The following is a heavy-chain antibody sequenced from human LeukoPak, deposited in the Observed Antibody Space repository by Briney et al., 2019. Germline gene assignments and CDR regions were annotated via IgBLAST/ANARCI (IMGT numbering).Heavy chain of an antibody. CDR2: INPSSGDT. CDR3: ARPSNMAMVTEY. V-gene: IGHV1-2*02. J-gene: IGHJ4*02. CDR1: GYTFSGYY. Sequence: GASVKVSCKASGYTFSGYYMHWVRQAPGQGLEWMGWINPSSGDTNYAQKFQGRVTMTRDTSITTAYMELSTLRSDDTAVYYCARPSNMAMVTEYWGQGTLVTVSS. D-gene: IGHD5-18*01.